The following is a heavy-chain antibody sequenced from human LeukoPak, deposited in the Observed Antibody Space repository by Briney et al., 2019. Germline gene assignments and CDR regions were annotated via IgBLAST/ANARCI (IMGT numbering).Heavy chain of an antibody. J-gene: IGHJ6*03. Sequence: PGESLKISCKGSGYSFTSYWIGWVRQMPGKGLEWMGIIYPGDSGTRYSPAFQGQVTISADNSISTAYLQRSSLKASDTAMYYCARAGIAAAGTTKLAYYYYMDVWGKGTTVTVSS. D-gene: IGHD6-13*01. CDR2: IYPGDSGT. V-gene: IGHV5-51*01. CDR3: ARAGIAAAGTTKLAYYYYMDV. CDR1: GYSFTSYW.